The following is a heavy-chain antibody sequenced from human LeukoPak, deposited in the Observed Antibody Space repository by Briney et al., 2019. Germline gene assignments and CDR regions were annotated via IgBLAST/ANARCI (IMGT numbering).Heavy chain of an antibody. V-gene: IGHV4-59*01. Sequence: PSETLSLTCTVPGGSISSYYWSWIRQPPGKGLEWIGYIYYSGSTNYNPSLKSRVTISVDTSKNQFSLKLSSVTAADTAVYYCAREYCGGDCYSGVFDYWGQGTLVTVSS. D-gene: IGHD2-21*02. J-gene: IGHJ4*02. CDR2: IYYSGST. CDR3: AREYCGGDCYSGVFDY. CDR1: GGSISSYY.